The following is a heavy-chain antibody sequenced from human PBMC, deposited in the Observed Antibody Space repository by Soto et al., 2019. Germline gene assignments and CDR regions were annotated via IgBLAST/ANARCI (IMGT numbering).Heavy chain of an antibody. J-gene: IGHJ2*01. CDR1: GDSVSSNSAA. D-gene: IGHD3-16*01. CDR3: ARGGRYFDL. V-gene: IGHV6-1*01. Sequence: QVQLQQSGPGLVKPSQTLSLTCVISGDSVSSNSAAWTWIRQSPSGGLEWLGRTYYRAKWYYDYAVSVESRITFNPDTSKNHFSLQLNSVTPEDTAVYYCARGGRYFDLWGRGTLVTVSS. CDR2: TYYRAKWYY.